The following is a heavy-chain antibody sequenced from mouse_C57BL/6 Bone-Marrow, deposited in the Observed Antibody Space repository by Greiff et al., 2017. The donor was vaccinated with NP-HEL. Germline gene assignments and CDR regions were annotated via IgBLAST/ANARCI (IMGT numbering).Heavy chain of an antibody. Sequence: QVQLQQSGPGLVAPSQSLSITCTVSGFSLTSYGVSWVRQPPGKGLEWIGVIWGDGSTNYHSALISRLSISKDNSKSQVVLKLNSLQTDDTATYYCAKGHSNFSFSYWYFDVWGTGTTVTVSS. CDR3: AKGHSNFSFSYWYFDV. CDR2: IWGDGST. CDR1: GFSLTSYG. J-gene: IGHJ1*03. V-gene: IGHV2-3*01. D-gene: IGHD2-5*01.